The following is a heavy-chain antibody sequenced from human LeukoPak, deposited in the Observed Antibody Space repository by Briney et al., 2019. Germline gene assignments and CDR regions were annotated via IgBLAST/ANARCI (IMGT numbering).Heavy chain of an antibody. D-gene: IGHD5-18*01. CDR1: GFIFSNYA. CDR2: ISSDGDST. J-gene: IGHJ4*02. V-gene: IGHV3-64*01. Sequence: PGGSLRLSCAASGFIFSNYAMHWVRQAPGKGLEYVSGISSDGDSTSYANSVKGRFIISRDNSKNTLYLQMGSLRPEDMAVYYCARGSAAIYSYGPQFDSWGQGTLVTVSS. CDR3: ARGSAAIYSYGPQFDS.